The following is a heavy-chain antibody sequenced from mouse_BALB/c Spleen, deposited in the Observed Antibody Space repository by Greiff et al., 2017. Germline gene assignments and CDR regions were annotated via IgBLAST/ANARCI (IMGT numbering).Heavy chain of an antibody. CDR1: GFTFSSYT. Sequence: EVQGVESGGGLVQPGGSLKLSCAASGFTFSSYTMSWVRQTPEKRLEWVAYISNGGGSTYYPDTVKGRFTISRDNARNTLYLQMSSLKSEDTAMYYCARHELGPFAYWGQGTLVTVSA. CDR2: ISNGGGST. CDR3: ARHELGPFAY. J-gene: IGHJ3*01. V-gene: IGHV5-12-2*01. D-gene: IGHD4-1*01.